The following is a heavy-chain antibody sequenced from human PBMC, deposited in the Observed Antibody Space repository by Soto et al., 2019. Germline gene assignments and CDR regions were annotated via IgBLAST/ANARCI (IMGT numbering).Heavy chain of an antibody. CDR1: GFTTTTYA. D-gene: IGHD3-22*01. Sequence: GGSMRLSSAASGFTTTTYAMTWVRHAPGRGLEWVSGSSASGADTYYADSVKGRFTVSRDNSKNTLYLQMNSLRADDTAIYYCAKEGPFVLCGYGVDCYVVYVFGRGTTVPVS. V-gene: IGHV3-23*01. CDR2: SSASGADT. CDR3: AKEGPFVLCGYGVDCYVVYV. J-gene: IGHJ6*02.